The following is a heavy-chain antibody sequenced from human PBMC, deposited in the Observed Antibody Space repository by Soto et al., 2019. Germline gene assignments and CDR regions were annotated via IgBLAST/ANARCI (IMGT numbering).Heavy chain of an antibody. Sequence: ASVKVSCKASGYTFTSYGISWVRQAPGQGLEWMGWISAYNGNTNYAQKLQGRVTMTTDTSTSTAYMELRSLRSDDTAVYYCARDCSGGSCYPEDYGMDVWGQGTTVTVS. V-gene: IGHV1-18*01. D-gene: IGHD2-15*01. CDR1: GYTFTSYG. CDR2: ISAYNGNT. CDR3: ARDCSGGSCYPEDYGMDV. J-gene: IGHJ6*02.